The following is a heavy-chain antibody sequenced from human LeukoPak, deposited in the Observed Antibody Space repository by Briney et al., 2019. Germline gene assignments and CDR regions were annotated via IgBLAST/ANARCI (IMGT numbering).Heavy chain of an antibody. CDR2: ISGSGGST. J-gene: IGHJ5*02. D-gene: IGHD3-22*01. Sequence: GGSLRLSCAASGFTFSSYAMSWVRQAPGKGLEWVSAISGSGGSTYYADSVKGRFTISRDNSKNTLYLQMNSLRAEDTAVYYCARDYYDSSGYYNWFDPWGQGTLVTVSS. CDR1: GFTFSSYA. V-gene: IGHV3-23*01. CDR3: ARDYYDSSGYYNWFDP.